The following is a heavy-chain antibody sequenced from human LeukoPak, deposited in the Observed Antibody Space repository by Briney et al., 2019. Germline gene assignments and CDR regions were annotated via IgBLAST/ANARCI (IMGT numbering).Heavy chain of an antibody. CDR1: GFTFSSYA. J-gene: IGHJ4*02. CDR2: ISYDGSNK. Sequence: PGGSLRLSCAASGFTFSSYAMHWVRQAPGKGLEWVAVISYDGSNKYYADSVKGRFTISGDNSKNTLYLQMNSLRAEDTAVYYCARLSSGLSNLDYWGQGTLVTVSS. D-gene: IGHD6-19*01. CDR3: ARLSSGLSNLDY. V-gene: IGHV3-30*04.